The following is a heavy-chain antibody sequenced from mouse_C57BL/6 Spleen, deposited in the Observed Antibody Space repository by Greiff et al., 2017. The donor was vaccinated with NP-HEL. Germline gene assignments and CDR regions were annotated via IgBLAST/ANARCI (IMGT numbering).Heavy chain of an antibody. CDR3: ATSGDCYSYYYAMDY. V-gene: IGHV1-80*01. CDR1: GYAFSSYW. J-gene: IGHJ4*01. D-gene: IGHD2-3*01. Sequence: VQLQQSGAELVKPGASVKISCKASGYAFSSYWMNWVKQRPGKGLEWIGQIYPGDGDTNYNGKFKGKATLTADKSSSTAYMQLSSLTSEDSAVYFCATSGDCYSYYYAMDYWGQGTSVTVSS. CDR2: IYPGDGDT.